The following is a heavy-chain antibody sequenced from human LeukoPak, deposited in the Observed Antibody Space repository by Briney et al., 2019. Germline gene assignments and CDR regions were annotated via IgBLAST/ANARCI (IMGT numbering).Heavy chain of an antibody. V-gene: IGHV1-2*06. D-gene: IGHD4-11*01. Sequence: ASVKVSCKASGYTFTGYYIHWVRQAPGQGLEWMGRINPDSGGTNYAQKFQGRVTMTRDTSVSTAYMDLSRLRSDDTAVYFCARSDYNDYRGLGFWGQGTLVTVSS. CDR1: GYTFTGYY. J-gene: IGHJ4*02. CDR3: ARSDYNDYRGLGF. CDR2: INPDSGGT.